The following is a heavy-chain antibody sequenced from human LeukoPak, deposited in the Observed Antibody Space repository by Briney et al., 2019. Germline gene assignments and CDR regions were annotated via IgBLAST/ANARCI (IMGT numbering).Heavy chain of an antibody. CDR2: IKQDGSEK. CDR3: ALDYDTSGYSH. J-gene: IGHJ4*02. V-gene: IGHV3-7*01. CDR1: GFTFSGYW. D-gene: IGHD3-22*01. Sequence: GGSLRLSCAASGFTFSGYWMGWVRQAPGKGLEWVANIKQDGSEKSYVESVKGRFTISRDNAKNSLYLQMNSLRAKDTAVYYCALDYDTSGYSHWGQGALVTVSS.